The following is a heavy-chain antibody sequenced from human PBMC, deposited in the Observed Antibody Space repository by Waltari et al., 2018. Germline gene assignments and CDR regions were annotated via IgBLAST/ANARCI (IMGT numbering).Heavy chain of an antibody. V-gene: IGHV4-59*01. J-gene: IGHJ3*02. Sequence: QVQLQESGPGLVKPSETLSLTCTVSGGSISSYYWSWIRQPPGKGLEWIGYIYYSGSTNYNPSLKSRVTISVDTSKNQFSLKLSSVTAADTAVYYCARAESVTPYAFDIWGQGTMVTVSS. CDR2: IYYSGST. CDR1: GGSISSYY. CDR3: ARAESVTPYAFDI. D-gene: IGHD4-4*01.